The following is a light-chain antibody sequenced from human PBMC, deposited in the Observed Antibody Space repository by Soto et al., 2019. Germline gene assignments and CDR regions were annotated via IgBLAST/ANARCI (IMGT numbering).Light chain of an antibody. V-gene: IGLV1-44*01. CDR3: AAWDDSLSGVL. CDR2: TND. CDR1: SSNIGSNT. Sequence: QSVLTQSPSASGTPGQRVTISCSGSSSNIGSNTVNWYQQVPGTAPKLLIYTNDQRPSGVPDRFSGSKSGTSASLAISGLQSEDEADYYCAAWDDSLSGVLFGGGTQLTVL. J-gene: IGLJ3*02.